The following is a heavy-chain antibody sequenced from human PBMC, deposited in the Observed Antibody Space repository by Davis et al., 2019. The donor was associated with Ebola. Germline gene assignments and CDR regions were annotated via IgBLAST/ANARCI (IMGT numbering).Heavy chain of an antibody. V-gene: IGHV3-33*01. CDR1: GFTFSSYG. CDR3: TSLIYGMDV. J-gene: IGHJ6*02. CDR2: IWYDGSNK. Sequence: GESLKISCAASGFTFSSYGMHWVRQAPGKGLEWVAVIWYDGSNKYYADSVKGRFTISRDKSKNTAYLQMNSLKTEDTAVYYCTSLIYGMDVWGQGTTVTVSS.